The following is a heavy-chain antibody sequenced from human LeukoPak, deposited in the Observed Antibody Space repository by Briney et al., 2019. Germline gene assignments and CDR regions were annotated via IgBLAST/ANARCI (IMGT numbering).Heavy chain of an antibody. CDR3: ARAGYGRYSYGRYDY. D-gene: IGHD5-18*01. V-gene: IGHV4-30-4*08. J-gene: IGHJ4*02. CDR1: GGSISSGDYY. CDR2: FYYSGST. Sequence: SQTLSLTCTVSGGSISSGDYYWSWIRQPPGKGLEWIGYFYYSGSTYYNPSLKSRVTISVDTSKNQFSLKLSSVTAADTAVYYCARAGYGRYSYGRYDYWGQGTLVTVSS.